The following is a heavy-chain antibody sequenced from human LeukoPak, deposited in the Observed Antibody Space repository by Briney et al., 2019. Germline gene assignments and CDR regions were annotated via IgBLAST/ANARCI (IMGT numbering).Heavy chain of an antibody. CDR1: GFTFSSYS. CDR3: ARDRGILLWFGEFPDY. J-gene: IGHJ4*02. V-gene: IGHV3-48*01. CDR2: ISSSSSTI. Sequence: PGGSLRLSCAASGFTFSSYSMNWVRQAPGKGLEWVSYISSSSSTIYYADSVRGRFTISRDNAKNSLYLQMNSLRAEDTAVYYCARDRGILLWFGEFPDYWGQGTLVTVSS. D-gene: IGHD3-10*01.